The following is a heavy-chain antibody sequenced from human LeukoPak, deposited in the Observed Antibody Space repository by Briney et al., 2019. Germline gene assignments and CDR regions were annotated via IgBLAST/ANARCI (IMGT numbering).Heavy chain of an antibody. V-gene: IGHV3-23*01. CDR3: AKGGSNVGSSSYYFDY. Sequence: PGGSLRLSCVASFTFTTYAVTWVRQAPGKGLEWISTISGGGTSTYYADSVKGRFTISRDNSKNTLFLQMNSLRAEDTAVYYCAKGGSNVGSSSYYFDYWGQGTVVTVSS. CDR1: FTFTTYA. CDR2: ISGGGTST. J-gene: IGHJ4*02. D-gene: IGHD6-6*01.